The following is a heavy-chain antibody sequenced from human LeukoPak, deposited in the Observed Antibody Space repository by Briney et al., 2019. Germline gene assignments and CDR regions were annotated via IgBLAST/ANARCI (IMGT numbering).Heavy chain of an antibody. D-gene: IGHD6-19*01. J-gene: IGHJ4*02. Sequence: GGSLRLSCAASGFTFSGYAVSWVRQAPGKGLEWVSAISGSGRTTYYADSVKGRFTISRDNSKNTLYLQMNSLRAEDTAVYYCSGGWSIQDFDRWGQGTLVTVSS. CDR1: GFTFSGYA. V-gene: IGHV3-23*01. CDR3: SGGWSIQDFDR. CDR2: ISGSGRTT.